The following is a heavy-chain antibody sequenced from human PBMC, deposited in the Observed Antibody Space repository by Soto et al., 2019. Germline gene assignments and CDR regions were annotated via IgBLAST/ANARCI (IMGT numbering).Heavy chain of an antibody. CDR3: PRKLLFSEPSNSFEA. V-gene: IGHV4-59*01. Sequence: SETLSLTCAVYGGSFSGYYWRCIRQPPGKGLEWIGYIYYGGNSNYNPSLKSRVTISEDKSKNQFSLKLRSVTTADTAVYYCPRKLLFSEPSNSFEAWGQGTLVTVSS. CDR2: IYYGGNS. D-gene: IGHD1-26*01. J-gene: IGHJ5*02. CDR1: GGSFSGYY.